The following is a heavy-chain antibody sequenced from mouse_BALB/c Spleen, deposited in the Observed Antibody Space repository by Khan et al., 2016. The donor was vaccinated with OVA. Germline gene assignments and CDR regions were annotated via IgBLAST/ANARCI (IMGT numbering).Heavy chain of an antibody. Sequence: EVQLQESGGDLVKPGGSLKLSCAASGFTFSNYGMSWVRQIPDKRLEWVATINSDGTYTYYPDSVKGRFTISRNNAKNTLYLEMSSLKSEDTAMYYCASHLTGSFDYWGQGTLVTVSA. CDR2: INSDGTYT. J-gene: IGHJ3*01. CDR3: ASHLTGSFDY. V-gene: IGHV5-6*01. CDR1: GFTFSNYG. D-gene: IGHD4-1*01.